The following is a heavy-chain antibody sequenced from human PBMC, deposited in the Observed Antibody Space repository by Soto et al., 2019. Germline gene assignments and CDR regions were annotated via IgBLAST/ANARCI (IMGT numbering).Heavy chain of an antibody. V-gene: IGHV5-51*01. Sequence: GESLKIFCTGSGYIFSSYCVAWVRQMPGKGLEWMWIIYPGDPDTRYSPSFQGQVTISADKSISTAYLQWSSLKASDTAMYYCARRAAATEESDYWGQGTQVTVPQ. J-gene: IGHJ4*02. CDR1: GYIFSSYC. CDR2: IYPGDPDT. D-gene: IGHD6-13*01. CDR3: ARRAAATEESDY.